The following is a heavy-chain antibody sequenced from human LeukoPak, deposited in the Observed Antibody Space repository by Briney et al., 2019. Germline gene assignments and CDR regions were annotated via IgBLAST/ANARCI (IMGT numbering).Heavy chain of an antibody. D-gene: IGHD2-15*01. J-gene: IGHJ5*02. CDR3: ASGGYCSGGSCYKEGPNWFDP. V-gene: IGHV4-59*12. CDR2: IYYSGST. Sequence: PSETLSLTCTVSGGSISSYYWSWIRQPPGKGLEWIGYIYYSGSTNYNPSLKSQVTISVDTSKNQFSLKLSSVTAADTAVYYCASGGYCSGGSCYKEGPNWFDPWGQGTLVTVSS. CDR1: GGSISSYY.